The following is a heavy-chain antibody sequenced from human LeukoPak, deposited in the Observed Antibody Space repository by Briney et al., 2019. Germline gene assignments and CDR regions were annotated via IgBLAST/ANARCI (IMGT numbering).Heavy chain of an antibody. V-gene: IGHV1-69*06. CDR1: GYTFTSYG. D-gene: IGHD4-11*01. J-gene: IGHJ4*02. CDR2: IIPIFGTA. CDR3: ARSATVTTGGDY. Sequence: GASVKVSCKASGYTFTSYGISWVRQAPGQGLEWMGGIIPIFGTANYAQKFQGRVTITADRSTSTAYMELSSLRSEDTAVYYCARSATVTTGGDYWGQGTLVTVSS.